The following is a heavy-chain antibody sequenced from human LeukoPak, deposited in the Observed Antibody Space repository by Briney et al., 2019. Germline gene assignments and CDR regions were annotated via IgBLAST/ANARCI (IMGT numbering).Heavy chain of an antibody. V-gene: IGHV3-33*06. CDR1: GFTFSSYG. CDR2: IWYDGSNK. D-gene: IGHD2-15*01. CDR3: AKDPCSGGSCYSYYYYYYMDV. Sequence: GGSLRLSCAASGFTFSSYGMHWVRQAPGKGLEWVAVIWYDGSNKYYADSVKGRFTISRDNSKNTLYLQMNSLRAEDTAIYYCAKDPCSGGSCYSYYYYYYMDVWGKGTTVTVSS. J-gene: IGHJ6*03.